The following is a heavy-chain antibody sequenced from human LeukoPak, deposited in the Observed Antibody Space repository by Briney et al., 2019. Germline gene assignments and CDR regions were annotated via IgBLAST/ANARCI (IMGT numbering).Heavy chain of an antibody. J-gene: IGHJ4*02. Sequence: PGGSLRLSCAASGFTFSDYNMNWVRQAPGKGLEWVSYISSTSSTIYYADSVKGRFTISRDNAKNSLYLQTNSLRDEDTAVYYCARRGDNDYWGQGTLVTVSS. CDR3: ARRGDNDY. D-gene: IGHD7-27*01. CDR2: ISSTSSTI. V-gene: IGHV3-48*02. CDR1: GFTFSDYN.